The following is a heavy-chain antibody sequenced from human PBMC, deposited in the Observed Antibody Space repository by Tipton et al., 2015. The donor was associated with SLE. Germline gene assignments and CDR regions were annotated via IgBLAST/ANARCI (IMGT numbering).Heavy chain of an antibody. CDR3: AKDGPGVSDGMDV. V-gene: IGHV3-7*03. CDR2: IKPDGSEK. D-gene: IGHD3-10*01. Sequence: SLRLSCAVSGFTFSTHWMSWVRQAPGKGLEWVANIKPDGSEKSYADSVKGRFTISRDNAKNSLYLQMNSLRAEDTAVYYCAKDGPGVSDGMDVWGQGTTVTVSS. CDR1: GFTFSTHW. J-gene: IGHJ6*02.